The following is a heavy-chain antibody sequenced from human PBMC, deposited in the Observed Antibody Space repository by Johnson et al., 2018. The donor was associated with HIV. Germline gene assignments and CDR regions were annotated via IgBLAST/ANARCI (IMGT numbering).Heavy chain of an antibody. CDR3: ARASDSYCSADCYGDGFQI. CDR1: GFTFSSYA. Sequence: QVQLVESGGGVVQPGRSLRLSCAASGFTFSSYAMHWVRQAPGKGLEWVAVISYDGSNKYYADSVKGRFTISSDNAKNTLFLQMNSLRAEDTAVYYCARASDSYCSADCYGDGFQISDQGTKVIVSS. J-gene: IGHJ3*02. V-gene: IGHV3-30*14. D-gene: IGHD2-21*02. CDR2: ISYDGSNK.